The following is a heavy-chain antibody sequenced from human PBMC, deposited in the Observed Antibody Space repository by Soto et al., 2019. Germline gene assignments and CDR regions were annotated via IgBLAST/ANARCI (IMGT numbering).Heavy chain of an antibody. CDR2: VYYTGTT. J-gene: IGHJ4*02. V-gene: IGHV4-31*03. D-gene: IGHD3-22*01. CDR3: ASFNVVDTNSYFYY. CDR1: GDSISSGGHY. Sequence: QVQLQESGPGLVKPSQSLSLTCTVSGDSISSGGHYWSWIRQHPGKGLEWIGNVYYTGTTFSNPAFRSRVDMSVDTSNTPVSLKVRSGTASDTVVYFCASFNVVDTNSYFYYWCPGTLVTVSS.